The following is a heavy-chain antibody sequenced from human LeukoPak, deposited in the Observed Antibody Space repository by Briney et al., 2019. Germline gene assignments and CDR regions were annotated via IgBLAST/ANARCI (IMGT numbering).Heavy chain of an antibody. D-gene: IGHD2-2*01. CDR1: GYTFTGYY. V-gene: IGHV1-2*02. CDR2: INPNSGGT. CDR3: AREETYCSSTSCSNWFDP. Sequence: ASVKVSCKASGYTFTGYYMHWVRQAPRQGLEWMGWINPNSGGTNYAQKFQGRVTMTRDTSISTAYMELSRLRSDDTAVYYCAREETYCSSTSCSNWFDPWGQGTLVTVSS. J-gene: IGHJ5*02.